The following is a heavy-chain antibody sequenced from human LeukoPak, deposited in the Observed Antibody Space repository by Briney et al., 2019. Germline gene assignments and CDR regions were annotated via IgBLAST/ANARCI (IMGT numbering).Heavy chain of an antibody. D-gene: IGHD6-13*01. V-gene: IGHV4-59*01. CDR1: GGSFSGYY. J-gene: IGHJ4*02. CDR3: ARGYSTFDY. Sequence: SKTLSLTCAVYGGSFSGYYWSWIRQPPGKGLEWIGYIYYSGSTNYNPSLKSRVTISVDTSKNQFSLKLSSVTAADTAVYYCARGYSTFDYWGQGTLVTVSS. CDR2: IYYSGST.